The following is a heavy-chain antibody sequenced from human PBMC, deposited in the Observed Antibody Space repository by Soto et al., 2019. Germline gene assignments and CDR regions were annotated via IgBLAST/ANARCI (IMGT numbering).Heavy chain of an antibody. J-gene: IGHJ4*02. CDR2: INPGGGSP. Sequence: GASVKVSCKASGYTFTNYLIHWVRQAPGQGLKWMGIINPGGGSPSYAHKLEGRVTMTRDTSTSTVYLELSSLRSEDTATYYCARDAGVKYFEGSGFPFHFDYWGQGTQVTVAS. D-gene: IGHD3-22*01. CDR1: GYTFTNYL. V-gene: IGHV1-46*01. CDR3: ARDAGVKYFEGSGFPFHFDY.